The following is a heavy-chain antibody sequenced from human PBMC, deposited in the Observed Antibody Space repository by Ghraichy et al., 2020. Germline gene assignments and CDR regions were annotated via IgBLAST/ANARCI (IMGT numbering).Heavy chain of an antibody. CDR2: IYSGGST. V-gene: IGHV3-53*01. CDR1: GFTVSSNY. J-gene: IGHJ6*02. Sequence: GALRLSCAASGFTVSSNYMSWVRKAPGKGLEWVSVIYSGGSTYYADSVKGRFTISRDKSKNTVYLQMNSLRAEDTAVYYCARDKVVPVAIHYYYYGMDVWGQGTTVTVSS. D-gene: IGHD2-2*01. CDR3: ARDKVVPVAIHYYYYGMDV.